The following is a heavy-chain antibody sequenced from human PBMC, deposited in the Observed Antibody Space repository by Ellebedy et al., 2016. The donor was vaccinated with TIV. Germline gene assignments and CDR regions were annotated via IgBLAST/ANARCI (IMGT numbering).Heavy chain of an antibody. CDR2: IRYDGSDK. Sequence: PGGSLRLSCAASGFTFHSYGMHWVRQAPGKGLEWVTFIRYDGSDKYYADSVKGRFTVSRDNSKNTLTLQMNSLRLEDTAGYYGAKVLFAFGEFESPFDPWGKGTRFIVSS. CDR3: AKVLFAFGEFESPFDP. CDR1: GFTFHSYG. J-gene: IGHJ5*02. D-gene: IGHD3-10*01. V-gene: IGHV3-30*02.